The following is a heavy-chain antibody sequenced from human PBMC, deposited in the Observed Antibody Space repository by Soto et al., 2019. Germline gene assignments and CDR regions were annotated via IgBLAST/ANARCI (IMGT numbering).Heavy chain of an antibody. CDR1: GFTFSSYS. CDR2: ISSSSSTI. CDR3: AIIAAKDEMQNWFDP. J-gene: IGHJ5*02. Sequence: GGSLRLSCAASGFTFSSYSMNWVRQAPGKGLEWVSYISSSSSTIYYADSVKGRFTISRDNAKNSLYLQMNSLRDEDTAVYYCAIIAAKDEMQNWFDPWGQGTLVTVSS. D-gene: IGHD6-25*01. V-gene: IGHV3-48*02.